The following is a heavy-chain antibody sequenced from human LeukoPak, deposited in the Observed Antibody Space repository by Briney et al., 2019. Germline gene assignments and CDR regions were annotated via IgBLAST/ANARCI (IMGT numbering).Heavy chain of an antibody. V-gene: IGHV3-23*01. CDR3: AKAGNTYYYDSSGYYLDY. D-gene: IGHD3-22*01. CDR1: GFTFSSYA. Sequence: GGSLRLSCAASGFTFSSYAMSWVRQAPGKGLEWVSAISGGGGSTYYADSVKGRFTISRDNSKNTLYLQMNSLRAEDTAVYYCAKAGNTYYYDSSGYYLDYWGQGTLVTVSS. J-gene: IGHJ4*02. CDR2: ISGGGGST.